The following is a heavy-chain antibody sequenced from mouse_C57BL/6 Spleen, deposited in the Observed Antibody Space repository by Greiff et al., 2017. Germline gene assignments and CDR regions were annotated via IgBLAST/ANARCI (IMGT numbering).Heavy chain of an antibody. Sequence: VQLQQPGAELVRPGSSVKLSCKASGYTFTSYWMHWVKQRPIQGLEWIGNIDPSDSETHYNQKFKDKATLTVDKSSSTAYMQLSSLTSEDSAVNYCARSDYGNYVAFAYWGQGTLVTVSA. CDR3: ARSDYGNYVAFAY. J-gene: IGHJ3*01. CDR2: IDPSDSET. CDR1: GYTFTSYW. D-gene: IGHD2-1*01. V-gene: IGHV1-52*01.